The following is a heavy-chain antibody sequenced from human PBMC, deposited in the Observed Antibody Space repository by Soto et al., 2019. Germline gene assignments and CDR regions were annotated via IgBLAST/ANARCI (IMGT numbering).Heavy chain of an antibody. D-gene: IGHD4-4*01. CDR2: IYYSGST. CDR1: GGSISSYY. J-gene: IGHJ6*03. CDR3: ARVYSNYPYYYYYMDV. Sequence: SETLSLTCTVSGGSISSYYWSWIRQPPGKGLEWIGYIYYSGSTNYNPSLKSRVTISVDTSKNQFSLKLSSVTAADTAVYYCARVYSNYPYYYYYMDVWGKGTTVTVSS. V-gene: IGHV4-59*01.